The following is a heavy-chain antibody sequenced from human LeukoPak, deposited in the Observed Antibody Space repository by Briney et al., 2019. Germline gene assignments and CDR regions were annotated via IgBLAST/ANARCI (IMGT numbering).Heavy chain of an antibody. CDR2: INWNGGST. CDR3: ARDVDSSGWFSL. D-gene: IGHD6-19*01. V-gene: IGHV3-20*04. Sequence: GGSLRLSCAASGFTFDDYGMSWVRQAPGKGLEWVSAINWNGGSTGYADSVKGRFTISRDNAKNSLYLQMNSLRADDTALYYCARDVDSSGWFSLWGQGTLVTVSS. J-gene: IGHJ4*02. CDR1: GFTFDDYG.